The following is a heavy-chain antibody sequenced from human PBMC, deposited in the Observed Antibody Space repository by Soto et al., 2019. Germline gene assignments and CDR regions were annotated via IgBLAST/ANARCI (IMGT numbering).Heavy chain of an antibody. CDR2: ISYDGGLQ. Sequence: QAHLVESGGGVVQPGRSLRLSCAASGFTFTSYGMHWVRQAPGTRLEWVAVISYDGGLQHYADSVKGRFTISRDNSKNMGLMQMNSLRAEDTAVYYCVSDRGYGHASVPYSWGQGILVSVSS. CDR3: VSDRGYGHASVPYS. J-gene: IGHJ4*02. V-gene: IGHV3-30*03. D-gene: IGHD5-18*01. CDR1: GFTFTSYG.